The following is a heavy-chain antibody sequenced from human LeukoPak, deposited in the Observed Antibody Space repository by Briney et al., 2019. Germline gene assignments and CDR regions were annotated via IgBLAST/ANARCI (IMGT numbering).Heavy chain of an antibody. Sequence: PGGSLRLSCAASGLTFSSHWMHWIRQAPGKGLEWVSAISGSGGSTYYADSVKGRFTISRDNSKNTLYLQMNSLGAEDTAVYYCAEPEGGYYDIRPDWGQGTLVTVSS. CDR3: AEPEGGYYDIRPD. D-gene: IGHD3-22*01. V-gene: IGHV3-23*01. CDR1: GLTFSSHW. CDR2: ISGSGGST. J-gene: IGHJ4*02.